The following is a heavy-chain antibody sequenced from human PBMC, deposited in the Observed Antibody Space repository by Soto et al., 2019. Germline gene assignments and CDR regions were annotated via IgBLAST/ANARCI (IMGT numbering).Heavy chain of an antibody. J-gene: IGHJ4*02. V-gene: IGHV3-23*01. D-gene: IGHD6-13*01. CDR3: AKGPAYSSRRNPLDY. Sequence: PGGSLRLSCAASGFTFSSYAMSWVRQAPGKGLEWVSAISGSGGSTYYADSVKGRFTISRDNSKNTLYLQMNSLRAEDTAVYYCAKGPAYSSRRNPLDYWCQAPLVTVSS. CDR2: ISGSGGST. CDR1: GFTFSSYA.